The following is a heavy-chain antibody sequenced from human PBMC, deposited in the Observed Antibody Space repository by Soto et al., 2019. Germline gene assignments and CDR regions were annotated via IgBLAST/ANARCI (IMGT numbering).Heavy chain of an antibody. CDR3: ARWPAGDYYYGRAV. J-gene: IGHJ6*02. V-gene: IGHV1-8*01. Sequence: QVQLVQSGAEVKKPGASVKVSCKASGYNFTSYDINWVRQATGQGLEWTGWLNPNSGNTGYAQKFEGIVTMTRTTSRSTAYMELSSLSDEEAAVYYCARWPAGDYYYGRAVGGQGTTVTVSS. CDR2: LNPNSGNT. CDR1: GYNFTSYD. D-gene: IGHD1-1*01.